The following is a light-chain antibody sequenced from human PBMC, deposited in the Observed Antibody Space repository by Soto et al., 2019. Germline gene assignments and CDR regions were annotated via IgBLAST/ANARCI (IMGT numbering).Light chain of an antibody. V-gene: IGLV2-14*01. Sequence: QSALTQPASVSGSPGQSITISCTESSSDVGEYKYVSWYQQHPGKASKLMIFEVSNRPSGVSYRFSGSKSGNTASLTISGLQAEDEADYFCSSYSISTAYLFGTGTKVTVL. J-gene: IGLJ1*01. CDR3: SSYSISTAYL. CDR1: SSDVGEYKY. CDR2: EVS.